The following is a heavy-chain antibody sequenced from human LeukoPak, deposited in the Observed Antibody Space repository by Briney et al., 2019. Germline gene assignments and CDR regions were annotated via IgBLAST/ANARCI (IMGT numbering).Heavy chain of an antibody. J-gene: IGHJ4*02. CDR1: GFTFSSHW. V-gene: IGHV3-7*01. D-gene: IGHD6-6*01. CDR2: IKEDGSEQ. Sequence: PGGSLRLSCAASGFTFSSHWMSWVRQAPGKGLEWVANIKEDGSEQHYVETVKGRFTVSRDNAKNTLYLQVNNLRAEDTAVYYCARGPNSNWSGLDFWGQGTLLTVSS. CDR3: ARGPNSNWSGLDF.